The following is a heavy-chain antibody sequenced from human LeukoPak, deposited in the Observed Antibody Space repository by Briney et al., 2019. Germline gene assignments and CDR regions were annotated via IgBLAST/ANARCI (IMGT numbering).Heavy chain of an antibody. CDR3: ARLLLIGAFDI. V-gene: IGHV4-59*12. CDR1: GGSISSYY. J-gene: IGHJ3*02. D-gene: IGHD3-10*01. CDR2: IYYSGST. Sequence: SETLSLTCTVSGGSISSYYWSWIRQPPGKGLEWIGYIYYSGSTNYNPSLKSRVTISVDTAKNQFSLKLSSVTAADTAVYYCARLLLIGAFDIWGQGTMVTVSS.